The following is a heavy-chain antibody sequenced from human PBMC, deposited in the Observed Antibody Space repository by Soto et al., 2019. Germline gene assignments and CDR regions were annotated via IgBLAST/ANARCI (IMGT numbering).Heavy chain of an antibody. CDR3: AREARDFWSGYYPPHFDY. J-gene: IGHJ4*02. CDR1: GYTFTSYG. D-gene: IGHD3-3*01. V-gene: IGHV1-18*01. CDR2: FSAYNGNT. Sequence: QVQLVQSGAEVKKPGASVKVSCKASGYTFTSYGISWVRQAPGQGLEWMGWFSAYNGNTNYAQKLQGRVTMTTDTSTRTAYMELRSLRSDDTAVFYCAREARDFWSGYYPPHFDYWGQGTLVTVSS.